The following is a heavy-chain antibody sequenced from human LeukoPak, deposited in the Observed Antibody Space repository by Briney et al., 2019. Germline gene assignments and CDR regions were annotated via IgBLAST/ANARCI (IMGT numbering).Heavy chain of an antibody. J-gene: IGHJ4*02. Sequence: GASVKVSCKASGYIFTSHYMHWMRQAPGQGLEWMGMINPSGGSTVYAQKFQGRVTMTRDTSTSTVDMELSSLRSEDTAVYYCAKDGGLWVSAHWGDSWGRGTLVTVSS. CDR1: GYIFTSHY. CDR2: INPSGGST. V-gene: IGHV1-46*01. CDR3: AKDGGLWVSAHWGDS. D-gene: IGHD7-27*01.